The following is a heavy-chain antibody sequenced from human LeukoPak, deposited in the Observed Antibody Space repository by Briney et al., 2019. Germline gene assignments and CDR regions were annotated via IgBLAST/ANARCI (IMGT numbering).Heavy chain of an antibody. CDR1: GYTFTGYY. V-gene: IGHV1-2*02. J-gene: IGHJ4*02. D-gene: IGHD3-22*01. CDR2: INPNSGGT. Sequence: ASVKVSRKASGYTFTGYYMHWVRQAPGQGLERMRCINPNSGGTNYAQKFQGRVTMTRDTSISTAYMELSRLRSDDTAVYYCATRQTLEYSSGNKRGEYWGQGTLVTVSS. CDR3: ATRQTLEYSSGNKRGEY.